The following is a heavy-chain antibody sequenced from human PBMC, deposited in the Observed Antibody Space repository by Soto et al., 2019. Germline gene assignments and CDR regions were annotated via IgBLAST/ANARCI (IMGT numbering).Heavy chain of an antibody. CDR2: SRDKVHSHTT. Sequence: ELQLAESGGGLVQPGGSLRLSCAASGFTFSDNYMDWVRQAPGKGLEWVGRSRDKVHSHTTEYAASVKGRFTISRGDSGNSLYLQMNSLKTEDTAVYYCAIGVVSTGYFDYWGQGTLVTVSS. J-gene: IGHJ4*02. D-gene: IGHD5-12*01. CDR1: GFTFSDNY. V-gene: IGHV3-72*01. CDR3: AIGVVSTGYFDY.